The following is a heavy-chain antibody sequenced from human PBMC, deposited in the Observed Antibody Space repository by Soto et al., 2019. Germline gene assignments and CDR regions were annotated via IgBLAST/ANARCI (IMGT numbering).Heavy chain of an antibody. D-gene: IGHD3-9*01. V-gene: IGHV3-30*18. CDR3: AKDASLYFDWLLPDY. CDR2: ISYDGSNK. CDR1: GFTFSSYG. J-gene: IGHJ4*02. Sequence: QVQLVESGGGVVQPGRSLRLSCAASGFTFSSYGMHWVRQAPGKGLEWVAVISYDGSNKYYADSVKGRFTISRDNSKNTLYLQMTSLRAEDTAVYYCAKDASLYFDWLLPDYWGQGTLVTVSS.